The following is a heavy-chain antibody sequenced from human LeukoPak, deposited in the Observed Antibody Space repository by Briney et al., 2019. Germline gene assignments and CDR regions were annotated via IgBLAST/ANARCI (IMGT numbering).Heavy chain of an antibody. Sequence: ASVKVSCKASGYTFTGYYMDWVRQAPGQGLEWMGWINPNSGGTNYAQKFQGRVTMTRDTSISTAYMELSRLRSDDTAVYYCARVLPLYCSSTSCYTDAFDIWGQGTMVTVSS. CDR3: ARVLPLYCSSTSCYTDAFDI. J-gene: IGHJ3*02. D-gene: IGHD2-2*02. CDR2: INPNSGGT. V-gene: IGHV1-2*02. CDR1: GYTFTGYY.